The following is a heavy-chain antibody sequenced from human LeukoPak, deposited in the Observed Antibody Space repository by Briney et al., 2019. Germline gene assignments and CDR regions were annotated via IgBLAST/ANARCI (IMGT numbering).Heavy chain of an antibody. CDR3: ARGRLQQLALFDY. CDR2: IIPIFGTA. CDR1: GGTFSSYA. J-gene: IGHJ4*02. Sequence: ASVKVSXKASGGTFSSYAISWVRQAPGQGLEWVGGIIPIFGTANYAQKFQGRVTITTDESTSTAYMELSSLRSEDTAVYYCARGRLQQLALFDYWGQGTLVTVSS. V-gene: IGHV1-69*05. D-gene: IGHD6-13*01.